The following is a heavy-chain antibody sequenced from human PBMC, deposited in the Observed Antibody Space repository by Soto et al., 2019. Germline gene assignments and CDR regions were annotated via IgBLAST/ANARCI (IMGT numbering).Heavy chain of an antibody. J-gene: IGHJ4*02. Sequence: PGGSLRLSCAASGFTFDSYAMTWVRQAPGKGLEWISTITGSGGATFFADSVKGRFTVSRDNSKNTVFLQMNSLRAEDTAIYYCAKDQGIAVAGDGYWGQGTLVTVSS. CDR3: AKDQGIAVAGDGY. CDR2: ITGSGGAT. D-gene: IGHD6-19*01. CDR1: GFTFDSYA. V-gene: IGHV3-23*01.